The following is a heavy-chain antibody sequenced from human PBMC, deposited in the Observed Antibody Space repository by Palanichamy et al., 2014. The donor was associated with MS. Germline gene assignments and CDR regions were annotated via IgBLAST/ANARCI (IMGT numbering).Heavy chain of an antibody. CDR3: ARGHTYYGGNSGYLDY. CDR1: GGSFSGYY. J-gene: IGHJ4*02. D-gene: IGHD4-23*01. V-gene: IGHV4-34*01. CDR2: INHSGST. Sequence: QVQLQQWGAGLLKPSETLSLTCAVYGGSFSGYYWSWIRQPPGKGLEWIGEINHSGSTNYNPSLKSRVTISVDTSKNQFSLKLSSMTAADTAVYYCARGHTYYGGNSGYLDYWGQGTLVTVSS.